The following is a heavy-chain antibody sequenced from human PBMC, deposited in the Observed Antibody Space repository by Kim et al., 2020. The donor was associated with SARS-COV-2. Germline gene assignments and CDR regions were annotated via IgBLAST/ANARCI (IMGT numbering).Heavy chain of an antibody. CDR3: ARSSILTGYFNYGMDV. V-gene: IGHV1-8*01. J-gene: IGHJ6*02. Sequence: ASVKVSCKASGYTFTSYDINWVRQATGQGLEWMGWMNPNSGNTGYAQKFQGRVTMTRNTSISTAYMELSSLRSEDTAVYYCARSSILTGYFNYGMDVWGQGTTVTVSS. CDR1: GYTFTSYD. CDR2: MNPNSGNT. D-gene: IGHD3-9*01.